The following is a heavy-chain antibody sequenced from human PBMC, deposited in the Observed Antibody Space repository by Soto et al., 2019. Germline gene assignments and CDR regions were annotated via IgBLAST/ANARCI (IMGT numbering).Heavy chain of an antibody. CDR3: ARRTSGYFGY. D-gene: IGHD6-19*01. J-gene: IGHJ4*02. CDR1: GFTFSDYT. Sequence: EVQLLESGGGLVQPGGSLTLSCAASGFTFSDYTMSWVRQAPGKVLECVSVILSDHNTYYADSVRGRFTISRDNSRNTLYLEMNSLRAEATAVYYCARRTSGYFGYWGQGTLVTVSS. CDR2: ILSDHNT. V-gene: IGHV3-23*03.